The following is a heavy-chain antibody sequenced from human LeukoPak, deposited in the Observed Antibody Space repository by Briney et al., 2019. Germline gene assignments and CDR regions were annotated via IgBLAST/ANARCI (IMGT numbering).Heavy chain of an antibody. Sequence: GGSLRLSCAASGFTFRNHEMNWVRQAPGKGLEWVSYISSSNTYLYYADSVKGRFTISRDNAENSLYLQMNSLRAEDTAVYYCARVTLDLRGGIFFDYWGQGTLVTVSA. V-gene: IGHV3-21*05. J-gene: IGHJ4*02. CDR3: ARVTLDLRGGIFFDY. D-gene: IGHD3-10*01. CDR1: GFTFRNHE. CDR2: ISSSNTYL.